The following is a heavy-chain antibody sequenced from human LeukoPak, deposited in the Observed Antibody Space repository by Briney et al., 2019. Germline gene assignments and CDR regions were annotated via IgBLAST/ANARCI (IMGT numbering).Heavy chain of an antibody. J-gene: IGHJ6*02. CDR2: IKQAGSEK. V-gene: IGHV3-7*01. D-gene: IGHD3-3*01. CDR1: GFTFSSYW. Sequence: GGSLRLSCAASGFTFSSYWRSWVSPAPGKGQVGVANIKQAGSEKYYVDSVKGRFTISRDNAKNSLYLQMNSLRAEDTAVYYCARDWRITIFGVAYYYGMDVWGQGTTVTVSS. CDR3: ARDWRITIFGVAYYYGMDV.